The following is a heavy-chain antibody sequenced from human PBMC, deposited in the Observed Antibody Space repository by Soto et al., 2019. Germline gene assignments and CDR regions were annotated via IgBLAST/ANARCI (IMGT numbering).Heavy chain of an antibody. V-gene: IGHV1-18*01. CDR2: ISAYNGNT. CDR3: ARALAIGTSSSWYNEYYFDY. CDR1: GYTFTSYG. Sequence: ASVKVSCKASGYTFTSYGISWVRQAPGQGLEWMGWISAYNGNTNYAQKLQGRVTMTTDTSTSTAYMELRSLRSDDTAVYYCARALAIGTSSSWYNEYYFDYWGQGTLVTVSS. J-gene: IGHJ4*02. D-gene: IGHD6-13*01.